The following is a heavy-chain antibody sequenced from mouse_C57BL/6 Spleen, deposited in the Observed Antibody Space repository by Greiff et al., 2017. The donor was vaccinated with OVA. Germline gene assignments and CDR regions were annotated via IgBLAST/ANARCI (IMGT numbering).Heavy chain of an antibody. Sequence: EVQLQESGPELVKPGASVKISCKASGYSFTGYYMNWVKQSPEKSLEWIGEINPSTGGTTYNQKFKAKATLTVDKSSSTAYMQLKSLTSEDSAVYYCARSEGYDEGDYYAMDYWGQGTSVTVSS. J-gene: IGHJ4*01. CDR3: ARSEGYDEGDYYAMDY. V-gene: IGHV1-42*01. CDR2: INPSTGGT. D-gene: IGHD2-2*01. CDR1: GYSFTGYY.